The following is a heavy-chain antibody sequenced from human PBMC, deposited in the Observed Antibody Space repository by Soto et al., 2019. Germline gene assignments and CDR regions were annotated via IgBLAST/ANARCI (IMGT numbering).Heavy chain of an antibody. CDR1: GGSFRHYS. J-gene: IGHJ3*02. D-gene: IGHD1-1*01. CDR2: IIPIFGTA. CDR3: ARDQRLEDDAFDI. Sequence: QLQLVQSGAEVKKPGSSVKVSCKASGGSFRHYSISWVRQAPEQGLEWMGGIIPIFGTATYAQRFQGRVTLTADESTTTAYMELSSLRSEDTAVYYCARDQRLEDDAFDIWGQGTMVIVSS. V-gene: IGHV1-69*01.